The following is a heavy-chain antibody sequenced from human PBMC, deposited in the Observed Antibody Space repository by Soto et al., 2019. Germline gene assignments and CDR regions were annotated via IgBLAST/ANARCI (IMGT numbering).Heavy chain of an antibody. CDR3: ARGAAVRGVPFRLSRAWDY. J-gene: IGHJ4*02. CDR1: GFTFSSYA. D-gene: IGHD3-10*02. V-gene: IGHV3-30-3*01. CDR2: ISYDGSNK. Sequence: QVQLVESGGGVVQPGRSLRLSCAASGFTFSSYAMHWVRQAPGKGLEWVAVISYDGSNKYYADSVKGRFTISRDNSKNTLYLQMNSLRAEDTAVYYCARGAAVRGVPFRLSRAWDYWGQGTLVTVSS.